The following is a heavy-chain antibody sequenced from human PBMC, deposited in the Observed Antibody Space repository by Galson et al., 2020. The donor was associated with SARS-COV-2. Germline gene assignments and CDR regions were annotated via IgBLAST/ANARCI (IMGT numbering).Heavy chain of an antibody. D-gene: IGHD5-12*01. CDR1: GFTFDDYT. CDR2: ISWDGGST. V-gene: IGHV3-43*01. J-gene: IGHJ4*02. CDR3: AKDPEMATRYSYFDY. Sequence: GGSLRLSCAASGFTFDDYTMHWVRHAPGKGLEWVSLISWDGGSTYYADSVKGRFTISRDNSKNSLYLQMNSLRTEDTALYYCAKDPEMATRYSYFDYWGQGTLVTVSS.